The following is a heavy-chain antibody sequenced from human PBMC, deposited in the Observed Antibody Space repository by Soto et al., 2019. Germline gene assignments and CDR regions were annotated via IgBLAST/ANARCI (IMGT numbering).Heavy chain of an antibody. CDR3: ARKVVAATRVAFDI. D-gene: IGHD2-15*01. CDR1: GGSISSGGYY. CDR2: IYYSGST. J-gene: IGHJ3*02. Sequence: SETVSLTCTVSGGSISSGGYYWSWIRQHPGKGLEWIGYIYYSGSTYYNPSLKSRVTISVDTSKNQFSLKLSSVTAADTAVYYCARKVVAATRVAFDIWGQGTMVTVSS. V-gene: IGHV4-31*03.